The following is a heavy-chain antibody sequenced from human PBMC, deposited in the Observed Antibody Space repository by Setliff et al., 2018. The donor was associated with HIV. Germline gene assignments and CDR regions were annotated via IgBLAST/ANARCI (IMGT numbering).Heavy chain of an antibody. J-gene: IGHJ6*02. CDR3: AKTLPTLYPPHDYYFAMDV. Sequence: AGVLRLSCAPSGFTFGSYAMSWVRQAPGKGLEWVSVISGSGDSTFYADSLKGRFTISRDNSKNTLYLQMNSLRAEDTAVYYCAKTLPTLYPPHDYYFAMDVWGQGTTVTVSS. CDR1: GFTFGSYA. V-gene: IGHV3-23*01. CDR2: ISGSGDST. D-gene: IGHD2-15*01.